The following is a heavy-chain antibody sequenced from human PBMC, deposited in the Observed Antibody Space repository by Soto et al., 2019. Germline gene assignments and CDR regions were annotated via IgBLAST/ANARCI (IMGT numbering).Heavy chain of an antibody. CDR3: ANGGDAYKTGY. J-gene: IGHJ4*02. D-gene: IGHD2-21*02. Sequence: SETLSLTYTVSGGSISGDGCYWSWIRQHPGRGLEWIGCINSIGGTSYNPSLKSRLTISVDTSENQFSLKLNSVTATDTAVYYCANGGDAYKTGYWGQGTVVTVSS. V-gene: IGHV4-31*03. CDR1: GGSISGDGCY. CDR2: INSIGGT.